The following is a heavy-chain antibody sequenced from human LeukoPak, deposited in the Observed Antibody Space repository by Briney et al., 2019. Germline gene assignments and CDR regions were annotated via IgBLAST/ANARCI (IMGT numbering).Heavy chain of an antibody. V-gene: IGHV3-33*01. CDR1: GFTFSSHG. J-gene: IGHJ4*02. CDR3: ARDLLGYSYDAYYFDF. D-gene: IGHD5-18*01. Sequence: PGRSLRLSCAASGFTFSSHGMHWVRQAPGKGLEWVAVIWDDGSKKYHADSVKGRFTISRDNSKNTLYLQMNSLRAEDTAVYYCARDLLGYSYDAYYFDFWGQGTLVTVSS. CDR2: IWDDGSKK.